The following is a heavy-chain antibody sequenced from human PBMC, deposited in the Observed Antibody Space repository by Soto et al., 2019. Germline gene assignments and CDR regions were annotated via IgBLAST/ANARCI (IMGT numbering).Heavy chain of an antibody. CDR3: ARAHTPEINSGSYYEGYYGMDV. V-gene: IGHV1-46*01. CDR1: GYTFTSYY. CDR2: INPSGGST. Sequence: ASVKVSCKASGYTFTSYYMHWVRQAPGQGLERMVIINPSGGSTSYAQKFQGRVTMTRDTSTSTVYMELSSLRSEDTAVYYCARAHTPEINSGSYYEGYYGMDVWGQGTTVTVSS. D-gene: IGHD1-26*01. J-gene: IGHJ6*02.